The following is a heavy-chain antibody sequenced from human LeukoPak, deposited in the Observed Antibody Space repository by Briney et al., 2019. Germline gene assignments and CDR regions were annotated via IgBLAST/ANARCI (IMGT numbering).Heavy chain of an antibody. D-gene: IGHD1-26*01. Sequence: PGGSLRLSCAASGFTCSSYAMSWVGQAPGTVLELVSAISGSGGSTYYADSVKGRFTISRDNSKNTLYLQMNSLRAEDTAVYYCAKGDLPWELLPFDYWGQGTLVTVSS. V-gene: IGHV3-23*01. J-gene: IGHJ4*02. CDR2: ISGSGGST. CDR1: GFTCSSYA. CDR3: AKGDLPWELLPFDY.